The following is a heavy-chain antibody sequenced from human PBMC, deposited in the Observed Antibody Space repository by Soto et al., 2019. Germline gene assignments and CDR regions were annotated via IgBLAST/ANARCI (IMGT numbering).Heavy chain of an antibody. CDR3: AGSYNWNYDHGMDV. V-gene: IGHV3-11*01. CDR1: GFTFSDYY. J-gene: IGHJ6*02. Sequence: PGGSLRLSCAASGFTFSDYYMSWIRQAPGKGLEWVSYISSSGSTIYYADSVKGRFTISRDNAKNSLYLQMNSLRAEDTAVYYCAGSYNWNYDHGMDVWGQGTTVTVSS. D-gene: IGHD1-7*01. CDR2: ISSSGSTI.